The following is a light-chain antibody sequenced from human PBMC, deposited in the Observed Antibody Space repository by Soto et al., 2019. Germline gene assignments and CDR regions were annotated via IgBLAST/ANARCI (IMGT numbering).Light chain of an antibody. Sequence: DVLMTQSPLSLPVTLGQPASISCRSSQSLVFSDGHTYLNWFLQRPGQPPRRLIYKVSNRDSGVPDRFSGSGSGTDFTLRISRVEAEDVGVYYCMQGTHWTPYTFGQGTKLEIK. CDR1: QSLVFSDGHTY. J-gene: IGKJ2*01. V-gene: IGKV2-30*01. CDR2: KVS. CDR3: MQGTHWTPYT.